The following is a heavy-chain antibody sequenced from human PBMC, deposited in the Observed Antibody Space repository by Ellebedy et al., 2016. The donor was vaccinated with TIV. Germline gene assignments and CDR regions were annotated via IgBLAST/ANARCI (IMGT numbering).Heavy chain of an antibody. D-gene: IGHD3-3*01. Sequence: DSVKGQFTISRDDSKNTLYLQMNSLRSEDTAVYFCARHRLRFLEWVGPSWFDTWGQGTLVTVSS. J-gene: IGHJ5*02. CDR3: ARHRLRFLEWVGPSWFDT. V-gene: IGHV3-30*01.